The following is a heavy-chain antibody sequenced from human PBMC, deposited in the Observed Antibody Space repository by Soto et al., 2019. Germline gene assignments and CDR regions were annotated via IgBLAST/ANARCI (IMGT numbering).Heavy chain of an antibody. Sequence: GGSLRLSCGASGFIFSDYAMHWARRAPGKGLEWVALISPAGTNQYYADSAKGRFTISRDNSKNTLYLQMNSLRPEDTGLYYCARENSRISPRLFQHWGHGTLVTVSS. CDR2: ISPAGTNQ. D-gene: IGHD6-6*01. CDR3: ARENSRISPRLFQH. J-gene: IGHJ1*01. V-gene: IGHV3-30-3*01. CDR1: GFIFSDYA.